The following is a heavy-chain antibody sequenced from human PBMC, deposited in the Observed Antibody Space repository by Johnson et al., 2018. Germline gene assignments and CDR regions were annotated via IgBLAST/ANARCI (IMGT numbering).Heavy chain of an antibody. V-gene: IGHV1-69*08. D-gene: IGHD2/OR15-2a*01. CDR2: SLPPLDTT. J-gene: IGHJ4*02. CDR3: AQEYRDASTQTYYFQF. Sequence: VQLVESGAEVKKSGSSVKVSCKASGGTFRRSIISWLRQVPGQGLEWMGRSLPPLDTTNYAPKFQDRITIIADQSTNTAYMELSSLMSGDTAIYSCAQEYRDASTQTYYFQFWGQGTLVTVSS. CDR1: GGTFRRSI.